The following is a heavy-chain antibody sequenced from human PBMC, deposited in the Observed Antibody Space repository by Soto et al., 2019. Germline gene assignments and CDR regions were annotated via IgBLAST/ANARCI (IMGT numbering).Heavy chain of an antibody. Sequence: PSETLSLTCTVSGGSISSYYWSWIRQPPGKGLEWIGYIYYSGSTNYNPSLKSRVTISVDTSKNQFSLKLSSVTAADTAVYYCARGAYPIYDILTGYWDYWGQGTLVTVSS. J-gene: IGHJ4*02. CDR1: GGSISSYY. CDR2: IYYSGST. D-gene: IGHD3-9*01. CDR3: ARGAYPIYDILTGYWDY. V-gene: IGHV4-59*01.